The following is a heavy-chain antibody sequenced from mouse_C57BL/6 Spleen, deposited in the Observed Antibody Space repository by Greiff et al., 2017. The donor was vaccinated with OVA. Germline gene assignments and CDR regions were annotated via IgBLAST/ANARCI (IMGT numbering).Heavy chain of an antibody. CDR1: GYTFTSYW. Sequence: QVQLQQPGAELVKPGASVKLSCKASGYTFTSYWMQWVKQRPGQGLEWIGEIDPSDSYNNYNQKFKGKATLTVDTSSSTAYMQLSSLTSEDSAVYYCARSLLGRGAMDYWGQGTSVTVSS. CDR2: IDPSDSYN. CDR3: ARSLLGRGAMDY. D-gene: IGHD4-1*01. V-gene: IGHV1-50*01. J-gene: IGHJ4*01.